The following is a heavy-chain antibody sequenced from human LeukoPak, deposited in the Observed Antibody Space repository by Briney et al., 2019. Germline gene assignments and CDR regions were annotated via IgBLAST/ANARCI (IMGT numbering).Heavy chain of an antibody. Sequence: PGGSLRLSCAASGFTFSSYWMSWVRQAPGKGLEWVANIKQDGSEKYYVDSVKGRFTISRDNAKNSLYLQMNGLRAEDTAVYYCARDGGDYGYYYYMDVWGKGTTVTVSS. J-gene: IGHJ6*03. CDR1: GFTFSSYW. V-gene: IGHV3-7*01. CDR2: IKQDGSEK. CDR3: ARDGGDYGYYYYMDV. D-gene: IGHD4-17*01.